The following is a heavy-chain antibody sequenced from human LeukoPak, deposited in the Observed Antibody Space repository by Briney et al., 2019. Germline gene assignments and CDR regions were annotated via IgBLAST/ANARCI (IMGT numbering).Heavy chain of an antibody. V-gene: IGHV1-18*01. J-gene: IGHJ4*02. Sequence: ASVKVSCKASGYTFTSYGISWVRQAPGQGLEWMGWISAYNGNTNYAQKLQGRVTMTTDTSTSTAYMELRSLRSDDTAVYYCARDSSMVVAAYPDYWGQGTLVTVSS. CDR3: ARDSSMVVAAYPDY. D-gene: IGHD2-15*01. CDR2: ISAYNGNT. CDR1: GYTFTSYG.